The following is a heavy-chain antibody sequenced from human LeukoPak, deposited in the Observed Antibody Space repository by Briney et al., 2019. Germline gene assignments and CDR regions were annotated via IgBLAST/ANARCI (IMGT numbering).Heavy chain of an antibody. V-gene: IGHV3-74*01. D-gene: IGHD3-22*01. CDR3: ASSLVGDGRGYDAFDI. Sequence: QPGGSLRLSCAASGFTFSIYWMSWVRQGPGKGLVWVSRINSHGTSTNYADSVKGRFTVSRDNSKNTLYLQMNSPRVEDTAVYYCASSLVGDGRGYDAFDIWGHGTMVIVSS. CDR1: GFTFSIYW. CDR2: INSHGTST. J-gene: IGHJ3*02.